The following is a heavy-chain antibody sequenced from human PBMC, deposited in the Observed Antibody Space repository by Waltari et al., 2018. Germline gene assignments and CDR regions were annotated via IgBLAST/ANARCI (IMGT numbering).Heavy chain of an antibody. D-gene: IGHD6-13*01. CDR3: ARDHIAAPENY. V-gene: IGHV3-53*01. CDR1: GFPAPSTY. J-gene: IGHJ4*02. CDR2: IFSGTRT. Sequence: EVQRVEPGGGLIQPGGSLRLSCTASGFPAPSTYLSWVRQPPGKGREWVSSIFSGTRTYYADSVKGRFTISRDNSKNTLYLQMNSLRAEDTAVYYCARDHIAAPENYRGQGTLVTVSS.